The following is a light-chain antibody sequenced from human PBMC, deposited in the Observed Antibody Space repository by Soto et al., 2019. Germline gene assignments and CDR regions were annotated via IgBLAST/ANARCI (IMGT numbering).Light chain of an antibody. J-gene: IGKJ2*01. V-gene: IGKV3-20*01. Sequence: EIVLTQSPGTLSLSPGERATFSCRASQSVSNSSLAWYHQKPGQAPRLLLFAASRRATGIPDTFSGSGSGTDFTLTISRLEPEDFAVYYFQVYGNSPMYTFGQGTRLEIK. CDR3: QVYGNSPMYT. CDR2: AAS. CDR1: QSVSNSS.